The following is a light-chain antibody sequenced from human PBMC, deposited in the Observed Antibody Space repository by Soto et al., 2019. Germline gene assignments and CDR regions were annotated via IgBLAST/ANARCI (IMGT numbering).Light chain of an antibody. Sequence: QSVLTQPASVSGSPGQSITISCTGTSSDVGNYKYVSWYQQHPGKAPKLMIYEVSNRPSGVSNRFSGSKSGNTASLTIPGLQAEDETDYYCSSYTSSSTNVFGTGTKVTVL. CDR3: SSYTSSSTNV. CDR1: SSDVGNYKY. V-gene: IGLV2-14*01. J-gene: IGLJ1*01. CDR2: EVS.